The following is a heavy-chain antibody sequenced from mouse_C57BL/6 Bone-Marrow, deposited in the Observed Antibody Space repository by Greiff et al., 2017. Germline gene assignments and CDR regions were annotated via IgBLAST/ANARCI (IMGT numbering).Heavy chain of an antibody. CDR3: AREGTYDYDGDWFAY. J-gene: IGHJ3*01. Sequence: VHVKQSGAELVRPGSSVKMSCKTSGYTFTSYGINWVKQRPGQGLEWIGYIYIGNGYTEYNEKFKGKATLTSDTSSSTAYMQLSSLTSEDSAIYFCAREGTYDYDGDWFAYWGQGTLVTVSA. D-gene: IGHD2-4*01. CDR2: IYIGNGYT. CDR1: GYTFTSYG. V-gene: IGHV1-58*01.